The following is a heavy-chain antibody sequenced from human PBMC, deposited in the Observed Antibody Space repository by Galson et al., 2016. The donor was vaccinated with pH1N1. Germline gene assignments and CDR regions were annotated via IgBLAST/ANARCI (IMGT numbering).Heavy chain of an antibody. V-gene: IGHV1-2*06. D-gene: IGHD5-12*01. J-gene: IGHJ4*02. Sequence: SVKVSCKASGYTFTSFYIHWVRQAPGQGLEWMERINPNRGDSNFAQKFQGRVAMTSDTSISTAYMELSSLRSDDTAFYYCAKASDLSAYDLDYFDYWGQGTLVTVSS. CDR3: AKASDLSAYDLDYFDY. CDR2: INPNRGDS. CDR1: GYTFTSFY.